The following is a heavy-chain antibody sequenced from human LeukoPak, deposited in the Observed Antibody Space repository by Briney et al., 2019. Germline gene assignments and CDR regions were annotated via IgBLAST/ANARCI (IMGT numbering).Heavy chain of an antibody. CDR3: ARQGGVSWVVTALYYFDY. D-gene: IGHD2-21*02. CDR2: IYYSGST. J-gene: IGHJ4*02. Sequence: SETLSLTCTVSGGSISSSSYYWGWIRQPPGKGLEWIGSIYYSGSTYYNPSLKSRVTISVDTSKNQFSLKLSSVTAADTAVYYCARQGGVSWVVTALYYFDYWGQGTLVTVSS. CDR1: GGSISSSSYY. V-gene: IGHV4-39*01.